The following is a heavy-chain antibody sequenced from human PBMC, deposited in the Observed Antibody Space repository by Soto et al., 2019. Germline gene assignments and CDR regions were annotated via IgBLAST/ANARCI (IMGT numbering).Heavy chain of an antibody. CDR3: AREGVGSGHSGDYYGMDV. CDR2: MNPNSGNT. Sequence: XSVKVSCKAAGYTLTSYDINWGRQATGQGLEWMGWMNPNSGNTGYAQKFQGRVTMTRNTSISTAYMELSSLRSEDTAVYYCAREGVGSGHSGDYYGMDVWGQGTTVTVSS. CDR1: GYTLTSYD. D-gene: IGHD2-15*01. V-gene: IGHV1-8*01. J-gene: IGHJ6*02.